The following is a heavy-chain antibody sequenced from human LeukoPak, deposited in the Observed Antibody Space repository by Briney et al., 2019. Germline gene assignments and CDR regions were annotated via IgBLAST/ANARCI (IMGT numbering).Heavy chain of an antibody. V-gene: IGHV4-4*07. CDR2: IYTSGST. CDR1: GGSISSYH. J-gene: IGHJ4*02. CDR3: AREEDCSSTSCSLDY. Sequence: PSETLSLTCTVSGGSISSYHWSWIRQPAGKGLEWIGRIYTSGSTNYNPSLKSRVTMSVDTSKNQFSLKLSSVTAADTAVYYCAREEDCSSTSCSLDYWGQGTLVTVSS. D-gene: IGHD2-2*01.